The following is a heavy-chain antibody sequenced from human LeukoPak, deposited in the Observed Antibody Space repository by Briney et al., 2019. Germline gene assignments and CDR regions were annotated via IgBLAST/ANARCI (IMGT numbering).Heavy chain of an antibody. CDR2: IYYSGST. Sequence: PSETLSLTCTVSGGSISSYYWSWIRQPPGKGLEWIGYIYYSGSTNYNPSLKSRVTISVDTSKNQFSLKLSSVTAADTAVYYCARSGNSSGYYYDYFDYWGQGTLVTVSS. J-gene: IGHJ4*02. CDR1: GGSISSYY. V-gene: IGHV4-59*01. D-gene: IGHD3-22*01. CDR3: ARSGNSSGYYYDYFDY.